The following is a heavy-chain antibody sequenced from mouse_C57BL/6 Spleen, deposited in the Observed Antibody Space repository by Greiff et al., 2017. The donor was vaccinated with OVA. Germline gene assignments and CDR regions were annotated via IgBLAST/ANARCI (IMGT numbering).Heavy chain of an antibody. V-gene: IGHV14-2*01. D-gene: IGHD3-1*01. J-gene: IGHJ3*01. CDR1: GFNIKDYY. CDR3: ARSGQGFAY. Sequence: DVQLQESGAELVKPGASVKLSCTASGFNIKDYYMHWVKQRTEQGLEWIGRIDPEDGETKYAPKFQGQATITADTSSHTAYLQRSSLTSDDTAVYCCARSGQGFAYWGQGTLVTVSA. CDR2: IDPEDGET.